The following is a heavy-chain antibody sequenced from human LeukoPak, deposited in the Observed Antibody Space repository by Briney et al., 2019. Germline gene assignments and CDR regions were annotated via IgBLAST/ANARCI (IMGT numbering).Heavy chain of an antibody. Sequence: GRSLSLSCAASGFTFSSNAMHWVRQAPGKGLEWVAVISYDGSNKYYADSVKGRFTISRDNSKNTLYLQMNSLRAEDTAVYYCAREKQPEPRRDYYYGMDVWGQGTTVTVSS. CDR3: AREKQPEPRRDYYYGMDV. V-gene: IGHV3-30*04. CDR2: ISYDGSNK. D-gene: IGHD6-13*01. CDR1: GFTFSSNA. J-gene: IGHJ6*02.